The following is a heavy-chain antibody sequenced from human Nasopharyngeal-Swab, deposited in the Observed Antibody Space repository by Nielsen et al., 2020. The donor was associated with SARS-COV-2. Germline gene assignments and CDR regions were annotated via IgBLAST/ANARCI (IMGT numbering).Heavy chain of an antibody. J-gene: IGHJ6*02. CDR3: AREKGYHVLFDFYYHGLDV. CDR2: ISKSGSET. Sequence: GGSLRLSCAASGFTFSDYYMAWVRQAPGKGLEWISYISKSGSETDSADSVKGRFSISRDNANNFLYLHLNNLRVEDTAVYYCAREKGYHVLFDFYYHGLDVWGHGTAVTVSS. CDR1: GFTFSDYY. D-gene: IGHD3-10*01. V-gene: IGHV3-11*01.